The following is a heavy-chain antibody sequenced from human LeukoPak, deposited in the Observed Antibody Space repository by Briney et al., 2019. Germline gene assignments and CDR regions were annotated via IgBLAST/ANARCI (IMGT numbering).Heavy chain of an antibody. V-gene: IGHV1-69*13. CDR1: GGTFSSYA. J-gene: IGHJ6*02. CDR3: ARAYYGSGSYYYGMDV. Sequence: ASVKVSCKASGGTFSSYAISWVRQAPGQGLEWMGGIIPIFGTANYAQKFQGRVTITADESTSIAYMELSSLRSEDTAVYYCARAYYGSGSYYYGMDVWGQGTTVTVSS. D-gene: IGHD3-10*01. CDR2: IIPIFGTA.